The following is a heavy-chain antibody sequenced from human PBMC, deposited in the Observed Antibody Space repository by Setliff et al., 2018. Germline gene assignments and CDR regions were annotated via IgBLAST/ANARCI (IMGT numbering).Heavy chain of an antibody. J-gene: IGHJ4*02. D-gene: IGHD3-3*01. V-gene: IGHV4-38-2*01. CDR3: ARGPPVNFGVVTPGYFEY. CDR1: GYSISSGYY. CDR2: IYYSGST. Sequence: SETLSLTCAVSGYSISSGYYWGWIRQPPGKGLEWIGSIYYSGSTYYNPSLKSRVTISVDTSKNQFSLKLSSVTAADTAKYYCARGPPVNFGVVTPGYFEYWGQGNPVTVSS.